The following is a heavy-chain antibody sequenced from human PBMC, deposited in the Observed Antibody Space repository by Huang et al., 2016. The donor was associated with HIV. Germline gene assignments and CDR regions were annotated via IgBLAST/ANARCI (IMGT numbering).Heavy chain of an antibody. D-gene: IGHD1-26*01. J-gene: IGHJ4*02. CDR2: IRSKANSYAT. Sequence: EVQLVESGGGLVQPGGSLKISCTASGFIFRGSAVPWVRQASGKGLGWVGHIRSKANSYATGYAESVKGRFTISRDDSKNTTYLQMNSLKIEDTAIYFCTREPRYYFESWGQGTLVTVSS. CDR1: GFIFRGSA. CDR3: TREPRYYFES. V-gene: IGHV3-73*02.